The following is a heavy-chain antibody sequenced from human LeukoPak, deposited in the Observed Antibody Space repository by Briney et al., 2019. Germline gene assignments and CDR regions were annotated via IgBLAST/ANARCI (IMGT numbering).Heavy chain of an antibody. CDR3: ARGPAPLRLYGDYLDY. Sequence: PSETLSLTCTISGYSISSGFYWGWIRQPPGKGLEWIGSSHHSGSSYYNPSLKSRATISVDTSKNQFSLRLISVTAADTAVYYCARGPAPLRLYGDYLDYWGQGTLVTVSS. D-gene: IGHD4-17*01. V-gene: IGHV4-38-2*02. J-gene: IGHJ4*02. CDR2: SHHSGSS. CDR1: GYSISSGFY.